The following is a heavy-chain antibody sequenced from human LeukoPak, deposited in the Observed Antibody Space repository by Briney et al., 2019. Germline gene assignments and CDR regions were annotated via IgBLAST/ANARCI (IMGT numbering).Heavy chain of an antibody. J-gene: IGHJ4*02. CDR2: INHSGST. CDR1: GGSISGGGYY. Sequence: PSQTLSLTCTVSGGSISGGGYYWSWIRQPPGKGLEWIGEINHSGSTNYNPSLKSRVTISVDTSKNQFSLKLSSVTAADTAVYYCARGCYGSRRSSTSCADYWGQGTLVTVSS. D-gene: IGHD2-2*01. V-gene: IGHV4-34*01. CDR3: ARGCYGSRRSSTSCADY.